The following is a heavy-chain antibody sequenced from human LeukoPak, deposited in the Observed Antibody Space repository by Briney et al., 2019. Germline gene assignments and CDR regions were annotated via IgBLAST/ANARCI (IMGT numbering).Heavy chain of an antibody. Sequence: PGGSLRLSCAASGFTVSSNYMSWVRQAPGKGLEWVSVIYSGGSTYYADPVKGRFTISRDNSKNTLYLQMNSLRAEDTAVYYCARGLAAAGKRFFDYWGQGTLVTVSS. CDR2: IYSGGST. CDR3: ARGLAAAGKRFFDY. CDR1: GFTVSSNY. V-gene: IGHV3-53*01. J-gene: IGHJ4*02. D-gene: IGHD6-13*01.